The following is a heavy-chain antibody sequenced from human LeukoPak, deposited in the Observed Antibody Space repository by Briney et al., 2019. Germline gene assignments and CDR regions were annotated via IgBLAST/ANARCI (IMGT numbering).Heavy chain of an antibody. J-gene: IGHJ4*02. CDR2: IYYSGST. CDR1: GGSTGRYY. Sequence: SETLSLTCTVSGGSTGRYYWSWIRQPPGQRLEWLGYIYYSGSTTYNPSLKSRLTMSLDTSKNQISLRLISLTAADTAVYYCARLPGIAAIWGQGTLVTVSS. D-gene: IGHD6-13*01. CDR3: ARLPGIAAI. V-gene: IGHV4-59*08.